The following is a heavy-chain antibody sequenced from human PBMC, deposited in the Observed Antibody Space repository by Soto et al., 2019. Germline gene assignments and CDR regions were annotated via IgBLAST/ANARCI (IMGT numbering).Heavy chain of an antibody. Sequence: QVQLQESGPGLVKPSQTLSVTCTVSGASISSGDYYWSWIRQSPGKGLVWIGYILYGGSTFYNPSLKSRVIISVDTSKNQFSLQLTSVTAADTAVYYCATEVYSNYFFYWGQGALVTVSS. CDR3: ATEVYSNYFFY. CDR1: GASISSGDYY. D-gene: IGHD4-4*01. V-gene: IGHV4-30-4*01. CDR2: ILYGGST. J-gene: IGHJ4*02.